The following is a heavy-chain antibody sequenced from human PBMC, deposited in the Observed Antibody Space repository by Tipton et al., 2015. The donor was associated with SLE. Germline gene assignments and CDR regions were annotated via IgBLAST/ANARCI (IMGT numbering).Heavy chain of an antibody. CDR3: VRHFSTVIQGPLYFDC. V-gene: IGHV4-38-2*02. CDR2: VSHGGST. Sequence: TLSLTCTVSGYSISSDYYWGWIRQPPGKGLEWIGSVSHGGSTYYNPSLNSRVTMSVDTSQNQFSLNLRSVTAADTAVYYCVRHFSTVIQGPLYFDCWGQGTLVTVSS. D-gene: IGHD2/OR15-2a*01. CDR1: GYSISSDYY. J-gene: IGHJ4*02.